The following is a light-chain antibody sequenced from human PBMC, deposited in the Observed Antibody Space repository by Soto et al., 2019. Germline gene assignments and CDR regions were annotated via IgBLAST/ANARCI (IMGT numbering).Light chain of an antibody. CDR3: QQYNDWPLT. J-gene: IGKJ1*01. Sequence: EIVMTQSPVTLSVSPGERATLSCRTSESVRSNLAWYQQKPGQAPSLLIYGAFTRATGIPARFSGTGSGTEFTLTISSLQSEDFALYYCQQYNDWPLTFGQGTKV. V-gene: IGKV3-15*01. CDR2: GAF. CDR1: ESVRSN.